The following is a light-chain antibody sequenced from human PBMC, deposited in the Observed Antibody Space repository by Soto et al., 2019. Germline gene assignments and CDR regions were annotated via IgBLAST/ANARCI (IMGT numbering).Light chain of an antibody. Sequence: EIVMTQSPATLSVSPGERVTLSCRASQSVSINLAWYQQKPGQPPRRLIYAASTRASGIPPRFIGSGSGTDFTLTISSLQSEDFATYYCQQYHDWPPDYTFGQGTKLEMK. CDR3: QQYHDWPPDYT. J-gene: IGKJ2*01. V-gene: IGKV3-15*01. CDR2: AAS. CDR1: QSVSIN.